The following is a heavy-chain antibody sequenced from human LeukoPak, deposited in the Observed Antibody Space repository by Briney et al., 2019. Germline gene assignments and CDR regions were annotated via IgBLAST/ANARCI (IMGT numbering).Heavy chain of an antibody. D-gene: IGHD2-21*02. CDR3: AANGYCGTDCYYYFDY. CDR1: GGTFNNYA. V-gene: IGHV1-69*13. Sequence: GASVKVSCKASGGTFNNYAFSWVRQAPGQGLEWKGGIIPIFGTTNYAQKFQGRVTITADESTTTAYMELSGLRSADTAVYYCAANGYCGTDCYYYFDYWGQGTLVTVSS. CDR2: IIPIFGTT. J-gene: IGHJ4*02.